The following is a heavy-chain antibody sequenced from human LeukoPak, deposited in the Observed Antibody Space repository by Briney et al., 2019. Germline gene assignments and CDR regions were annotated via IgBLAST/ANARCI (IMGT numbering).Heavy chain of an antibody. J-gene: IGHJ4*02. CDR2: ISRSSSDT. V-gene: IGHV3-11*05. D-gene: IGHD4-17*01. CDR3: ARGLTTVTSLASY. Sequence: GGSLRLSCAASGFTFSDYYMSWICQAPGKGLEWVSYISRSSSDTNYADSVKGRFTISRDNAKNSLYLQMNSLRAEDTAVYYCARGLTTVTSLASYWGQGTLVTVSS. CDR1: GFTFSDYY.